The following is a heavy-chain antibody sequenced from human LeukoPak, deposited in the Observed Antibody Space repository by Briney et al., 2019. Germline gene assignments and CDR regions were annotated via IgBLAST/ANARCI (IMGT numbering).Heavy chain of an antibody. CDR1: GFTFSDHY. V-gene: IGHV3-72*01. CDR3: ARVGRWFGAFDI. Sequence: GGSLRLSCAASGFTFSDHYMDWVRQASGKGLEWVGRIRSKATGHSTDYAASVKGRLTLSRDDSKNSLYLQMNTLKTEDTAVYFCARVGRWFGAFDIWGQGTMVTVSS. J-gene: IGHJ3*02. CDR2: IRSKATGHST. D-gene: IGHD3-10*01.